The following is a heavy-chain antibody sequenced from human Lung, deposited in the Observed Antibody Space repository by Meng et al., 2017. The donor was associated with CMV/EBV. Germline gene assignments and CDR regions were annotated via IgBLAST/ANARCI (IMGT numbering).Heavy chain of an antibody. Sequence: SXSVSGGSITSGGYYWAWLRQLPGKGLEWIGYTYSSGSAQYNPSLSDRLALSVDTSKNQFSLRLTSVTAADTALYFCARDPRLIGEVFDIWGQGXMVTVSS. J-gene: IGHJ3*02. V-gene: IGHV4-31*02. CDR3: ARDPRLIGEVFDI. CDR2: TYSSGSA. CDR1: GGSITSGGYY. D-gene: IGHD3-16*01.